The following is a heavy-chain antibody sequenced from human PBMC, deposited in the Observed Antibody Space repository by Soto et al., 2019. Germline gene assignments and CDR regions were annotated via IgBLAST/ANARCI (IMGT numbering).Heavy chain of an antibody. CDR3: ARNYGGASGVND. Sequence: VQLVESGGGLVKPGGSLRLSCAASGFTFSDSYMSWIRQSPGKGMEWLSYVNSLGTCTKYADSVRGRFTISRDNAQNSLYLEMTSLTVDDTAVYYCARNYGGASGVNDWGQGTQVTVSS. D-gene: IGHD4-17*01. V-gene: IGHV3-11*05. J-gene: IGHJ4*02. CDR2: VNSLGTCT. CDR1: GFTFSDSY.